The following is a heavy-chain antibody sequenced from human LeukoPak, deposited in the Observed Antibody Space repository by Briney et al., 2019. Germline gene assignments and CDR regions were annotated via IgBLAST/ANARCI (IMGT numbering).Heavy chain of an antibody. CDR3: ARVYGSGSYYWDAFDI. J-gene: IGHJ3*02. Sequence: GASVKVSFKASGYTFTSYYMHWVRQAPGQGLEWMGIINPSGGSTSYAQKFQGRVTITRDMSTSTVYMELSSLRSEDTAVYYCARVYGSGSYYWDAFDIWGQGTMVTVSS. D-gene: IGHD3-10*01. V-gene: IGHV1-46*01. CDR1: GYTFTSYY. CDR2: INPSGGST.